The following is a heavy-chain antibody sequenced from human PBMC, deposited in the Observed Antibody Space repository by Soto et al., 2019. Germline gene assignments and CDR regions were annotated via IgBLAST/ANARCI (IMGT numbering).Heavy chain of an antibody. D-gene: IGHD2-15*01. V-gene: IGHV1-2*02. CDR1: GDTFTANY. J-gene: IGHJ4*02. Sequence: GASVKVSCKASGDTFTANYMHWVRQAPGQGFEWMGWINPKSGGTNYPQKFQGRVTMTRDTSLSTVSLKLSSVTAADTAVYYCARLGYCSGGSCYAIPYFDYWGQGTLVTVSS. CDR3: ARLGYCSGGSCYAIPYFDY. CDR2: INPKSGGT.